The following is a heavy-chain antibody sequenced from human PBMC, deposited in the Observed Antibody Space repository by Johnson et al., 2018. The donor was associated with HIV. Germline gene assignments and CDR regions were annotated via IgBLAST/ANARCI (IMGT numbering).Heavy chain of an antibody. V-gene: IGHV3-53*01. Sequence: EQLVESGGGLIQPGGSLRLSCAASGFTVSSNYMSWVRQAPGKGLEWVSVIYSGGSTYYADSVKGRFTISRDNSRNTLYLQMNSLRAGDTAVYYCARAKYGGAVDVWGQGTMVSVSS. CDR2: IYSGGST. D-gene: IGHD3-16*01. CDR1: GFTVSSNY. CDR3: ARAKYGGAVDV. J-gene: IGHJ3*01.